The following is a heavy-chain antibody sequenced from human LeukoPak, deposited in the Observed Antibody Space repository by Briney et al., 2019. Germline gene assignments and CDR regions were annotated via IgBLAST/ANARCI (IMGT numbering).Heavy chain of an antibody. CDR3: ATVRPENSGSYYWDY. V-gene: IGHV4-59*08. CDR2: FYYSGNT. J-gene: IGHJ4*02. Sequence: SQTLSLTCTVSGGSISSYYWSWIRQPPGKGLEWIGCFYYSGNTNSNPSLKSRVTISVDTSKNQFSLKLMSVTAADTAVYYCATVRPENSGSYYWDYWGQGTLVTVSS. CDR1: GGSISSYY. D-gene: IGHD1-26*01.